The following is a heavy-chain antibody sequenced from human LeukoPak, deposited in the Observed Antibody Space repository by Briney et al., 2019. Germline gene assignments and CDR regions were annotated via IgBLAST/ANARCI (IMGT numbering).Heavy chain of an antibody. Sequence: GASVKVSCKVSGYTLTELSMHWVRQAPGKGLEWMGGFDPEDGETNYAQKFQGRVTITADKSTSTAYMELSSLRSEDTAVYYCARDFRDGYNYVGAFDIWGQGTMVTVSS. D-gene: IGHD5-24*01. J-gene: IGHJ3*02. CDR2: FDPEDGET. CDR1: GYTLTELS. CDR3: ARDFRDGYNYVGAFDI. V-gene: IGHV1-24*01.